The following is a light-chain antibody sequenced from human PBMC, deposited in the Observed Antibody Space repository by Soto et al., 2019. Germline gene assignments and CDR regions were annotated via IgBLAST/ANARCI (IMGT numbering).Light chain of an antibody. Sequence: EIVMTQSPATLSVSPGERATHSSRASQSVSSNLAWYQQKPGQAPRLLIYGASTRATGIPARFSGSGSGTEFTFTFSSLQSEDFAVYYCQQYNNWPRTFGQGTKVDIK. CDR1: QSVSSN. V-gene: IGKV3-15*01. CDR3: QQYNNWPRT. J-gene: IGKJ1*01. CDR2: GAS.